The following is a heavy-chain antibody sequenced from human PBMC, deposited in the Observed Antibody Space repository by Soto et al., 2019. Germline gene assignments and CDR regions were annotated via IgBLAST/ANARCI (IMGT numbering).Heavy chain of an antibody. CDR3: AKVSQPYTVTSPFDY. J-gene: IGHJ4*02. CDR1: VFTFSSYA. Sequence: GPLRLACPASVFTFSSYAMSWVRQAPGKGLEWVSAISGSGGSTYYADSVKGRFTISRDNSKNTLYLQMNSLRAEDTAVYYCAKVSQPYTVTSPFDYWGQGTLVTVSS. V-gene: IGHV3-23*01. CDR2: ISGSGGST. D-gene: IGHD4-17*01.